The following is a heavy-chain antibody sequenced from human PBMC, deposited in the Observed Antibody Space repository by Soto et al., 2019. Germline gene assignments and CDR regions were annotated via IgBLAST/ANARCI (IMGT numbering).Heavy chain of an antibody. V-gene: IGHV4-39*01. Sequence: SETLSLTCTVSGGSISSSSYYWGWIRQPPGKGLEWIGSIYYSGSTYYNPSLKSRVTISVDTSKNQFYLKLSSVTAADTAVYSCARKAYPPYHWFDPWGQGTLVTVSS. CDR1: GGSISSSSYY. D-gene: IGHD2-2*01. CDR3: ARKAYPPYHWFDP. J-gene: IGHJ5*02. CDR2: IYYSGST.